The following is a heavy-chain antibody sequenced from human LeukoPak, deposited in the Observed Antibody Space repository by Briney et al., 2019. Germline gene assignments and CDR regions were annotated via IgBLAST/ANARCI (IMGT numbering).Heavy chain of an antibody. Sequence: GGSLRLSGAASGFTFTTYAMDWVRKAPGKGLEHVSGISSNGYNTYYANSVEGRFTISRDNSKNTLYLQMGSLRGEDMAVYYCARRPVSSQYYFDYWGQGALVTVSS. V-gene: IGHV3-64*01. J-gene: IGHJ4*02. D-gene: IGHD2/OR15-2a*01. CDR3: ARRPVSSQYYFDY. CDR1: GFTFTTYA. CDR2: ISSNGYNT.